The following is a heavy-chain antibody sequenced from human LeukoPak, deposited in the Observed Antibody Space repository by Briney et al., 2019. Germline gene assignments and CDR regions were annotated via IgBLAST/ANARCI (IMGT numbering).Heavy chain of an antibody. CDR1: VFTFSSYG. D-gene: IGHD6-19*01. J-gene: IGHJ4*02. CDR2: ISYDGSNK. Sequence: PGGSLRLSCAVSVFTFSSYGMHWVRQAPGKGLEWVAVISYDGSNKYYADSVKGRFTISRDNSKNTLYLQMNSLRAEDTAVYYCAKDSRPSSGGWYGAQESLV. CDR3: AKDSRPSSGGWY. V-gene: IGHV3-30*18.